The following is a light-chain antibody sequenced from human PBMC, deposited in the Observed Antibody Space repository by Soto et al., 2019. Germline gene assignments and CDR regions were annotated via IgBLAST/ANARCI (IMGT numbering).Light chain of an antibody. J-gene: IGKJ1*01. CDR1: QSVSNN. CDR2: GAS. Sequence: EIVLTQSPGTLSLSPGERATLCCRASQSVSNNYLAWYQQKPGQAPRLLIYGASTRATGIPARFSGSGSGTEFTLTISSLQSVDFAVYSCQQYNNWPWTFGQGTKVDIK. CDR3: QQYNNWPWT. V-gene: IGKV3-15*01.